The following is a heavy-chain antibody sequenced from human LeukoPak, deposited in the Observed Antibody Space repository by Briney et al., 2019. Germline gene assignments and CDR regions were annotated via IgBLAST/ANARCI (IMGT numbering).Heavy chain of an antibody. D-gene: IGHD4-11*01. Sequence: GGSLRLSCAASGFTFSSYAMGWVRQAPGKGLEWVSAISGSGGSTYYADSVKGRFTISRDNAKNSLYLQMNSLRAEDTAVYYCARATVLDYWGQGTLVTVSS. CDR2: ISGSGGST. V-gene: IGHV3-23*01. CDR1: GFTFSSYA. J-gene: IGHJ4*02. CDR3: ARATVLDY.